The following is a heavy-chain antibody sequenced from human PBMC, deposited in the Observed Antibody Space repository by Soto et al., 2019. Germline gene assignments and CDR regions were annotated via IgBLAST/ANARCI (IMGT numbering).Heavy chain of an antibody. CDR2: IYHNGRT. CDR3: AGEGGGSGTYDGYFDS. Sequence: SETLSLTCAVSGYSITSGYYWGWIRQPPGKGLEWVGTIYHNGRTYYNPSLKSRVTVSLDMSRNQFSLRLTSLTTADTAIYYCAGEGGGSGTYDGYFDSWGQGNLVTVSS. J-gene: IGHJ4*02. D-gene: IGHD3-10*01. CDR1: GYSITSGYY. V-gene: IGHV4-38-2*01.